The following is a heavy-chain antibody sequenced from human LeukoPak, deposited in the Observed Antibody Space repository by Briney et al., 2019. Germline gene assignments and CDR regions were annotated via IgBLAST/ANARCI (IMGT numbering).Heavy chain of an antibody. J-gene: IGHJ5*02. CDR1: GYTFTSYY. CDR2: INPSGGST. V-gene: IGHV1-46*01. CDR3: ARDRDVAAAGLRGYWFDP. D-gene: IGHD6-13*01. Sequence: GASVKVSCKASGYTFTSYYMHWVRQAPGQGLEWMGIINPSGGSTSYAQKFQGRVTMTRDMSTSTVYMELSSLRSEDTAVYYCARDRDVAAAGLRGYWFDPWGQGTLVTVSS.